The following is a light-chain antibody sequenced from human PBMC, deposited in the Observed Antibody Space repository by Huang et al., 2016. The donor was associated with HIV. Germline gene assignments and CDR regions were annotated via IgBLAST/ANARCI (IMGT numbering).Light chain of an antibody. V-gene: IGKV3-15*01. Sequence: EIVMTQSPATLSVSPGERATLSCRASQSISNNLACYQQKPGQAPRLLVYGSSTRATGGPVRFSGSGSGTVFTLTISSLQLEDSAVYYCQQYNDWLSLTFGGGTKVGIK. J-gene: IGKJ4*01. CDR3: QQYNDWLSLT. CDR2: GSS. CDR1: QSISNN.